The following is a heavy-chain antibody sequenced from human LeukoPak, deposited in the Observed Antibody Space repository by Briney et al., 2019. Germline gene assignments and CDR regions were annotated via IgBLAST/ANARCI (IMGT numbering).Heavy chain of an antibody. V-gene: IGHV3-21*04. CDR2: ISSTSNYI. J-gene: IGHJ4*02. CDR1: GFTFDDFS. CDR3: AKEAAAAGTGED. Sequence: GGSLRLSCAASGFTFDDFSMHWVRQAPGKGLEWVSCISSTSNYIFYADSVRGRFTISRDNAKNSLYLQMDSLRAEDTAVYYCAKEAAAAGTGEDWGQGTLVTVSS. D-gene: IGHD6-13*01.